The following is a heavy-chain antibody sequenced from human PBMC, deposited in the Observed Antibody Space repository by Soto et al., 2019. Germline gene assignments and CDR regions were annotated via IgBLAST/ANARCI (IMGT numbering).Heavy chain of an antibody. CDR2: ISESGGSS. CDR3: TKGGDSWSGYAQH. Sequence: EVQLLQSGGGLVQPGGSRSLSGAPSGFSFGNYLINWVRQPPGKGLEGVSGISESGGSSSSADSVKGRFTVSRDNSKNTLYLQMDSLTGDDTAVYYCTKGGDSWSGYAQHWGQGALVTVAS. J-gene: IGHJ1*01. CDR1: GFSFGNYL. D-gene: IGHD3-3*01. V-gene: IGHV3-23*01.